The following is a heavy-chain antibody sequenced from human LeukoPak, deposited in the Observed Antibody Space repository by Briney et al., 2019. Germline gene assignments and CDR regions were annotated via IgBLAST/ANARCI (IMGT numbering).Heavy chain of an antibody. CDR3: ARGNSFSSGWSPSYYYYGMDV. CDR1: GYTFTSYY. CDR2: INPSGGST. D-gene: IGHD6-19*01. Sequence: ASVKGSCKASGYTFTSYYMHWVRQAPGQGLEWMGIINPSGGSTSYAQKFQGRVTMTRDTSTSTVYMELSSLRSEGTAVYYCARGNSFSSGWSPSYYYYGMDVWGKGTTVTVSS. V-gene: IGHV1-46*01. J-gene: IGHJ6*04.